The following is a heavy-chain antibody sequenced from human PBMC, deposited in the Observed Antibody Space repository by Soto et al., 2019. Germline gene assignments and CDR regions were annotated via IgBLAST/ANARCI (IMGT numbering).Heavy chain of an antibody. CDR3: AKDGSIAVAGTVDY. Sequence: VQLVESGGGVVQPGRSLRLSCAASGFTFSSYGMHWVRQAPGKGLEWVAVISYDGSNKYYADSVKGRFTISRDNSKNTLYLQMNSLRAEDTAVYYCAKDGSIAVAGTVDYWDQGTLVTVSS. CDR1: GFTFSSYG. J-gene: IGHJ4*02. V-gene: IGHV3-30*18. D-gene: IGHD6-19*01. CDR2: ISYDGSNK.